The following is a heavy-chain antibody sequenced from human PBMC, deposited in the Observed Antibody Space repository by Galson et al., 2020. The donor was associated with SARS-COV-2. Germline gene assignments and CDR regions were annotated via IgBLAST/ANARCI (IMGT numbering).Heavy chain of an antibody. CDR2: ISYDGSNK. Sequence: GESLKISCAASGFTFSSYAMHWVRQAPGKGLEWVAVISYDGSNKYYADSVKGRFTISRDNSKNTLYLQMNSLRAEDTAVYYCARDSSGSYFSHFDYWGQGTLVTVSS. J-gene: IGHJ4*02. D-gene: IGHD1-26*01. CDR1: GFTFSSYA. V-gene: IGHV3-30-3*01. CDR3: ARDSSGSYFSHFDY.